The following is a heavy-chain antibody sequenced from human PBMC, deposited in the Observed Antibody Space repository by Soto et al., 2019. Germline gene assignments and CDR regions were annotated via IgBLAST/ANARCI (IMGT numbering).Heavy chain of an antibody. J-gene: IGHJ4*02. V-gene: IGHV1-18*01. CDR1: GYTFTTYG. CDR3: ARVGSSSSPIDY. D-gene: IGHD6-6*01. CDR2: ISAYDGNT. Sequence: QVQLVQSGAEVRKPGASLKVSCKTSGYTFTTYGITWVRQAPGQGLEWMGWISAYDGNTNYAQKLQGRVTMTTDTSTSTAYRELRSLRSDDTAVYYCARVGSSSSPIDYWGPGTLVTVSS.